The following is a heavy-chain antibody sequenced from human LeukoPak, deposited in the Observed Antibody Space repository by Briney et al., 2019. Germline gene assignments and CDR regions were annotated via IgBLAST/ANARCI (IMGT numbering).Heavy chain of an antibody. V-gene: IGHV1-46*03. D-gene: IGHD1-14*01. CDR2: INPSGGST. Sequence: ASVKVSCKASGYTFTSYYMHWVRQAPGQGLEWMGIINPSGGSTSYAQKFQGRVTMTRDTSTSTVYMELSSLRSEDTAVYYYATGLGNWYFDLWGRGTLVTVSS. CDR1: GYTFTSYY. J-gene: IGHJ2*01. CDR3: ATGLGNWYFDL.